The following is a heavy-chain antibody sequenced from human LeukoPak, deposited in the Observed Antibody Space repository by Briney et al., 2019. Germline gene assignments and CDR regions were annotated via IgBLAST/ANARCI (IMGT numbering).Heavy chain of an antibody. V-gene: IGHV3-30*04. CDR3: ARDRIAAAATDWFDP. Sequence: GGSLRLSCAASGFTFSSYAMHWVRQAPGKGLEGVAVISYDGSNKYYADSVKGRFTISRDNSKNTLYLQVNSLRPEDTAVFYCARDRIAAAATDWFDPWGQGTLVTVSS. CDR1: GFTFSSYA. D-gene: IGHD6-13*01. CDR2: ISYDGSNK. J-gene: IGHJ5*02.